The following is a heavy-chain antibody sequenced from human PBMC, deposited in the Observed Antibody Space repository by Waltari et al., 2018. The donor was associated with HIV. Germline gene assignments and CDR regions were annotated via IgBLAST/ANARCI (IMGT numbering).Heavy chain of an antibody. CDR3: ARDWDYSSSSRSNHNWFDP. CDR2: ISAYNGNT. CDR1: GYTFTSYG. V-gene: IGHV1-18*01. Sequence: QVQLVQSGAEVKKPGASVKVSCKASGYTFTSYGISWVRQAPGHGLEWMGWISAYNGNTNYAQKLQGRVTMTTDTSTSTAYMELRSLRSDDTAVYYCARDWDYSSSSRSNHNWFDPWGQGTLVTVSS. J-gene: IGHJ5*02. D-gene: IGHD6-6*01.